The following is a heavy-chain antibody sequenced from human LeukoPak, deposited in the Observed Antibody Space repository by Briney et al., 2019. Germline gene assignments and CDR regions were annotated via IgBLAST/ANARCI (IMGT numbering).Heavy chain of an antibody. CDR3: ARHMVRGVHDAFDI. Sequence: SETLSLTCTVSGGSISSYYWSWIRQPPGKGLEWIGYIYYSGSTNYNPSLKSRVTISVDTSKNQFSLKLSSVTAADTAVYYCARHMVRGVHDAFDIWGQGAMDTVSS. V-gene: IGHV4-59*08. CDR1: GGSISSYY. J-gene: IGHJ3*02. CDR2: IYYSGST. D-gene: IGHD3-10*01.